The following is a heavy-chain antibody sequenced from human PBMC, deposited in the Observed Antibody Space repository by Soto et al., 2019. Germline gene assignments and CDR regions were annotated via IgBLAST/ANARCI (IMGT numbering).Heavy chain of an antibody. CDR2: MNPNTGNT. CDR3: TRGFRSYSHF. CDR1: GYTFTDYD. V-gene: IGHV1-8*01. D-gene: IGHD2-21*01. J-gene: IGHJ4*02. Sequence: ASVKVSCKAYGYTFTDYDINWVRQAAGQAPEWMGWMNPNTGNTAYAQKFQGRLTLTRDTSTDTAYMDLRRLTSEDTAVYYCTRGFRSYSHFWAQGTLVTVSS.